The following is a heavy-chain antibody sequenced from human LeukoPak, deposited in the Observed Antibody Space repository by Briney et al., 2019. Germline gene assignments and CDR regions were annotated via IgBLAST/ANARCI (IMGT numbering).Heavy chain of an antibody. J-gene: IGHJ4*02. CDR2: ISAYNGNT. V-gene: IGHV1-18*01. Sequence: ASVKVSCKASGYTFTSYGISWVRQAPGQGLEWMGWISAYNGNTNYATKLQGRVTMTTDTSTSTAYIDLRSLRSDDTAVYYCARDRATYYDFWSGYDYWGQGTLVTVSS. CDR1: GYTFTSYG. D-gene: IGHD3-3*01. CDR3: ARDRATYYDFWSGYDY.